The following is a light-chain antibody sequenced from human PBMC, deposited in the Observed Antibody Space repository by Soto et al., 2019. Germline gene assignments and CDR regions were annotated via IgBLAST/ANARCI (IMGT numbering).Light chain of an antibody. Sequence: DIQMTQSPSSLSASVGDRVTITCRASQTISTYLNWYQQKPGKAPRLLIYDASSLLSGVPSRFSGSGSGTDFTLTIASLQPEDFSTYYCQQSDSTPYTFGQGTKVYIK. CDR3: QQSDSTPYT. J-gene: IGKJ2*01. V-gene: IGKV1-39*01. CDR2: DAS. CDR1: QTISTY.